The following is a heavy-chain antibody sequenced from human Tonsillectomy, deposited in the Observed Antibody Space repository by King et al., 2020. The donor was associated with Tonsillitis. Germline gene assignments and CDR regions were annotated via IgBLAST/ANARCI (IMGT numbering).Heavy chain of an antibody. D-gene: IGHD3-22*01. Sequence: QLVQSGAEVKKPGSSVKVSCKASGGTFSSYAISWVRQAPGQGLEWMGGIIPIFGTANYAQKFQGSVTITAAESTSTAYMELSSLRSEDTAVYYCASFYYDSSGYYYVADYWGQGTLVTVSS. J-gene: IGHJ4*02. CDR3: ASFYYDSSGYYYVADY. V-gene: IGHV1-69*01. CDR2: IIPIFGTA. CDR1: GGTFSSYA.